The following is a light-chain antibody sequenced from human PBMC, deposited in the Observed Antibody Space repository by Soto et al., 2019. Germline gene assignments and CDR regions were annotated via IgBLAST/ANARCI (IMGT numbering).Light chain of an antibody. CDR1: SSNIGAGYD. J-gene: IGLJ2*01. CDR3: QSYASSLSGYVV. CDR2: GNS. Sequence: QSVLTQPPSVSGAPGQRVTISCTGSSSNIGAGYDVHWYQQLPGTAPKLLIYGNSNRPSGVPDRFSGSKSGTSASLAITGVQAEDEADDYCQSYASSLSGYVVFGGGTKVTVL. V-gene: IGLV1-40*01.